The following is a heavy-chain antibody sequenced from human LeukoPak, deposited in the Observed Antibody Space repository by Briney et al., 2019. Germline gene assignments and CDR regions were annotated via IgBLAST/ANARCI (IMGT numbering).Heavy chain of an antibody. CDR2: ISAYNGNT. V-gene: IGHV1-18*01. J-gene: IGHJ6*02. Sequence: SVKLSCKASGYTFTSYSIGWVRQRRGQGIEWMGWISAYNGNTNYAQKLQGRVTMTTDTSTSTAYMELRSLRSDDTAVNYCARDQDGMDVWGQGTTITVSS. CDR1: GYTFTSYS. CDR3: ARDQDGMDV.